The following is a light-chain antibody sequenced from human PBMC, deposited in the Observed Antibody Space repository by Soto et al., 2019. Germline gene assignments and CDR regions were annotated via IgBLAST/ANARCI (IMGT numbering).Light chain of an antibody. CDR1: QSVTTN. CDR3: QQYENWPVT. CDR2: GAS. Sequence: EIVMTQSPATLSVSPGERVTFSCRASQSVTTNLAWYQHKPGQAPRLLISGASTGATGIPARFSGSGSGTECTLTINSLQSEDFAVYYCQQYENWPVTFGGGTKVEIK. V-gene: IGKV3-15*01. J-gene: IGKJ4*01.